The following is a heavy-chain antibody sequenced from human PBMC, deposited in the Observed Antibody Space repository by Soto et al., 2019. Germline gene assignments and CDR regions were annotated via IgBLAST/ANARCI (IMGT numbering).Heavy chain of an antibody. Sequence: VADGNIIDGGCRWSRIKKHPGKGLEWIGYIYYSGSTYYNPSLKSRVTISVDTSKNQFSLKLSSVTAADTAVYCCARDTLRFGELLYAFDIWGQGTMVTVSS. V-gene: IGHV4-31*02. CDR1: DGNIIDGGCR. D-gene: IGHD3-10*01. J-gene: IGHJ3*02. CDR3: ARDTLRFGELLYAFDI. CDR2: IYYSGST.